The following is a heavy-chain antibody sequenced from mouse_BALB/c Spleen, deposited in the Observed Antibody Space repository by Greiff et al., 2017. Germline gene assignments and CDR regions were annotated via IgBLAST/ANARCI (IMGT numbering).Heavy chain of an antibody. CDR3: AFYYGSPLWYFDV. D-gene: IGHD1-1*01. CDR1: GYSITSDYA. CDR2: ISYSGST. Sequence: VQLQQSGPGLVKPSQSLSLTCTVTGYSITSDYAWNWIRQFPGNKLEWMGYISYSGSTSYNPSLKSRISITRDTSKNQFFLQLNSVTTEDTATYYCAFYYGSPLWYFDVWGAGTTVTVSS. J-gene: IGHJ1*01. V-gene: IGHV3-2*02.